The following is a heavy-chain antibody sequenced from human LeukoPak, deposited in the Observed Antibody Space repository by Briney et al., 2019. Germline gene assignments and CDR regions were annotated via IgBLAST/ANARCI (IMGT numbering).Heavy chain of an antibody. J-gene: IGHJ5*02. CDR2: IYYSGST. D-gene: IGHD3-10*02. CDR3: ARRALMFGELLGRFDP. Sequence: SETLSLTCTVSGGSISSSSYYWGWIRQPPGKGLEWIGSIYYSGSTYYNPSLKSRVTISVDTSKNQFSLKLSSVTAADTAVYYCARRALMFGELLGRFDPWGQGTLVTVSS. V-gene: IGHV4-39*07. CDR1: GGSISSSSYY.